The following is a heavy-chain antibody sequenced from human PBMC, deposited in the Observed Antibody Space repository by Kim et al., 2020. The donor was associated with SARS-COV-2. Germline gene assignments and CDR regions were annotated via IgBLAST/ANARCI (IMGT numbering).Heavy chain of an antibody. V-gene: IGHV1-3*01. J-gene: IGHJ4*02. CDR3: ARVYCSTTSCRYYFDF. Sequence: ASVKVSCKASGYTFTNYAMHWVRQAPGHRPEWLGWINGGNGDTEYSQKFQDRVTITRDASASTAYMELSNLRSEDAAMYYCARVYCSTTSCRYYFDFWGQGTLVTVSS. D-gene: IGHD2-2*01. CDR1: GYTFTNYA. CDR2: INGGNGDT.